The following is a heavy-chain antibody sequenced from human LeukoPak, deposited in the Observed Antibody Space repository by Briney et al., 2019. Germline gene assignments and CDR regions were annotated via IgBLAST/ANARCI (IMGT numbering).Heavy chain of an antibody. D-gene: IGHD3-16*01. CDR3: ATEALRPYPAFDS. CDR1: GFAVISNY. V-gene: IGHV3-66*01. CDR2: IYGGGST. Sequence: GGSLRLSCAASGFAVISNYMSWVRQAPGKGLEWVSVIYGGGSTYYADSVKGRFTISRDNSKNTLYLQMNSLRAEDTAVYYCATEALRPYPAFDSWGHGTLVTVSS. J-gene: IGHJ4*01.